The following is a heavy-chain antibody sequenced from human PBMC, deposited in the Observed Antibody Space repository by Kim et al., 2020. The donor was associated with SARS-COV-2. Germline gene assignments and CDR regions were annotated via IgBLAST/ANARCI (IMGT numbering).Heavy chain of an antibody. CDR2: AYYRSKWYN. CDR1: GDIVSSNSAA. D-gene: IGHD2-15*01. V-gene: IGHV6-1*01. J-gene: IGHJ5*02. CDR3: ARGVVEELVRGHWFDP. Sequence: SQTLSLTCAISGDIVSSNSAAWNWIRQSPSRGLEWLGRAYYRSKWYNDYPVSVKSRITINPDTSKNQFSLQLNSVTPEDTAVYYCARGVVEELVRGHWFDPWGQGTLVTVSS.